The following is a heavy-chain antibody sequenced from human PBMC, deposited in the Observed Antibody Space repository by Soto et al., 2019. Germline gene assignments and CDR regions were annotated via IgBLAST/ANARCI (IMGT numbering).Heavy chain of an antibody. Sequence: QVQLVQSGAEVKKPGASVKVSCKASGYTFTSYGISWVRQAPGQGLEWMGWISAYNGNTNYVQKLQGRVTMTTDSSTNTAYMELRSLISDDTAVYFCARYLRAAMTTPYNGMDVWGQGTTVTVSS. J-gene: IGHJ6*02. CDR1: GYTFTSYG. CDR3: ARYLRAAMTTPYNGMDV. D-gene: IGHD4-17*01. V-gene: IGHV1-18*01. CDR2: ISAYNGNT.